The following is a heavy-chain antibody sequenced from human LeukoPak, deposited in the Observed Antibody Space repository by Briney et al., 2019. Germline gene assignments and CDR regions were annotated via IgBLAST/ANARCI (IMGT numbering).Heavy chain of an antibody. CDR3: ARGLGSSTGCCNFDY. D-gene: IGHD2-2*01. CDR2: MNPNSGNT. CDR1: GYTFTSYD. J-gene: IGHJ4*02. Sequence: ASVKVSCKASGYTFTSYDINWVRQATGQGLEWMGWMNPNSGNTGYAQKFQGRVTMTRNTSISTAYMELSSLRSEDTAVYYYARGLGSSTGCCNFDYWGQGTLVTVSS. V-gene: IGHV1-8*01.